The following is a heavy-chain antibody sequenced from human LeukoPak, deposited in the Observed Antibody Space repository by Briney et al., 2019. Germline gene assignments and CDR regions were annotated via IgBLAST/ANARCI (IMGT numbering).Heavy chain of an antibody. CDR2: ISGSGGST. D-gene: IGHD5-18*01. V-gene: IGHV3-23*01. Sequence: GGSLRLSCAASGFTFSSYGMSWVRQAPGKGLEWVSAISGSGGSTYYADSVKGRFTISRDNSKNTLYLQMNSLRAEDTAVYYCAKVSEKGTRGYSYGPRYFDYWGQGTLVTVSS. CDR3: AKVSEKGTRGYSYGPRYFDY. CDR1: GFTFSSYG. J-gene: IGHJ4*02.